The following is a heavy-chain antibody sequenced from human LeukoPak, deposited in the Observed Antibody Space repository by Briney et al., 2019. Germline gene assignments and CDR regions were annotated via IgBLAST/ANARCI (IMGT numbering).Heavy chain of an antibody. J-gene: IGHJ4*02. Sequence: GGSLRLSCAASGLSFSRLWMSWVRQAPGEGLEWVATIKEDGSEKYYVDSVKGRFTISRDNAKNSLYLQMNSLRAEDTAVYYCATYRDFDFWGQGTLVTVSS. CDR2: IKEDGSEK. V-gene: IGHV3-7*01. CDR1: GLSFSRLW. CDR3: ATYRDFDF. D-gene: IGHD2-2*02.